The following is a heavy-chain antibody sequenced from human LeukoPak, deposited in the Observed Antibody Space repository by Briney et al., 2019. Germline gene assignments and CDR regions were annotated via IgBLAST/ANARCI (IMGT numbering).Heavy chain of an antibody. V-gene: IGHV3-30-3*01. J-gene: IGHJ4*02. Sequence: PGGSLRLSCAASGFTFSSYAMHWVRQAPGKGLEWVAVISYDGSNKYYADSVKGRFTISRDNSKNTLYLQMNSLRAEDTAVYYYAKATQLPSGDYWGQGTLVTVSS. CDR2: ISYDGSNK. CDR3: AKATQLPSGDY. CDR1: GFTFSSYA. D-gene: IGHD2-2*01.